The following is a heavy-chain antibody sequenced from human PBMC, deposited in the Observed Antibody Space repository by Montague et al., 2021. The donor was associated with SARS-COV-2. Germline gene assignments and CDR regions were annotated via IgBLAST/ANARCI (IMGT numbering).Heavy chain of an antibody. CDR2: IYYSGST. CDR3: ARISKYSYGIYYYGMDV. J-gene: IGHJ6*02. D-gene: IGHD5-18*01. V-gene: IGHV4-59*01. CDR1: GGSISSYY. Sequence: SETLSLTCTVSGGSISSYYWSWIRLPPGKGLEWIGYIYYSGSTNYNPSLKSRVTISVDTSKNQFSLKLSSVTAADTAVYYCARISKYSYGIYYYGMDVWGQGTTVTVSS.